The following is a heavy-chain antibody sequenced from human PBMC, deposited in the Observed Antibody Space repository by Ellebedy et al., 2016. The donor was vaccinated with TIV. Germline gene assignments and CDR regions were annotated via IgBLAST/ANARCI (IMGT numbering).Heavy chain of an antibody. V-gene: IGHV3-48*01. Sequence: GGSLRLSXAASGFTFSSYSMNWVRQAPGKGLEWVSYISSSSSTIYYADSVKGRFTISRDNSKNTLYLQMNSLRAEDTAVYYCATSYMTTVTTLDYWGQGTLVTVSS. J-gene: IGHJ4*02. D-gene: IGHD4-17*01. CDR1: GFTFSSYS. CDR3: ATSYMTTVTTLDY. CDR2: ISSSSSTI.